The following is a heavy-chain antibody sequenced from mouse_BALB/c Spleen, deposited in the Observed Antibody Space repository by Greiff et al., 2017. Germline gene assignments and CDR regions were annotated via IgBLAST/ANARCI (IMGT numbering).Heavy chain of an antibody. V-gene: IGHV3-6*02. CDR2: ISYDGSN. Sequence: EVKLMESGPGLVKPSQSLSLTCSVTGYSITSGYYWNWIRQFPGNKLEWMGYISYDGSNNYNPSLKNRISITRDTSKNQFFLKLNSVTTEDTATYYCARDPRDGFDYWGQGTTLTVSS. J-gene: IGHJ2*01. CDR3: ARDPRDGFDY. CDR1: GYSITSGYY. D-gene: IGHD2-3*01.